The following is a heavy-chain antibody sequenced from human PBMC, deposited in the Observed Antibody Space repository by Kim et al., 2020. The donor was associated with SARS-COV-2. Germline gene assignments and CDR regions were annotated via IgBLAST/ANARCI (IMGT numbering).Heavy chain of an antibody. D-gene: IGHD6-19*01. J-gene: IGHJ4*02. Sequence: YAQKVQGRVTMTEDTSTDTAYMELSSLRSEDTAVYYCATDSSGWYRVFDYWGQGTLVTVSS. CDR3: ATDSSGWYRVFDY. V-gene: IGHV1-24*01.